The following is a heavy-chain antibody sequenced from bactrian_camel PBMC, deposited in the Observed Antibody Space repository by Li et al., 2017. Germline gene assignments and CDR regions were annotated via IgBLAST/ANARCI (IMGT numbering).Heavy chain of an antibody. D-gene: IGHD3*01. CDR1: PYTKRC. J-gene: IGHJ6*01. CDR3: AADGSGGFLGSQRLLEAMDQGVPFGS. V-gene: IGHV3S53*01. CDR2: IDAGGST. Sequence: HVQLVESGGGSMQAGGSLRLACTASPYTKRCMGWFRQFPGKEREAVASIDAGGSTRHAVSVNGRFTLSQDYAKNTVYLQMNSLKPEDTATYYCAADGSGGFLGSQRLLEAMDQGVPFGSWGQGTQVTVS.